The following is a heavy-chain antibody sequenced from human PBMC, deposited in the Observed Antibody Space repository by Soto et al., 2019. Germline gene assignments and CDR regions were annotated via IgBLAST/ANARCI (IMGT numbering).Heavy chain of an antibody. D-gene: IGHD6-19*01. V-gene: IGHV1-69*13. CDR1: GGTFSSYA. J-gene: IGHJ4*02. Sequence: ASVKVSCKASGGTFSSYAISWVRQAPGQGLEWMGGIIPIFGTANYAQKFQGRVTITADESTSTAYMELSSLRSEDTAVYYCAWGYSSGWYFDYWGQGTLVTVSS. CDR3: AWGYSSGWYFDY. CDR2: IIPIFGTA.